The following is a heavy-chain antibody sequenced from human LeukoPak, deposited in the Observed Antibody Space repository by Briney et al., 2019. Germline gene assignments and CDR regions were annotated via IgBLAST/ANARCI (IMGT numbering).Heavy chain of an antibody. D-gene: IGHD2-15*01. J-gene: IGHJ4*02. CDR3: AKDQIGLPRHYFNY. CDR2: IRYDGSNK. V-gene: IGHV3-30*02. Sequence: GGSLRLSCAGSGFTFSSQSMNWVRQAPGKGLEWVAFIRYDGSNKYYADSVNGRFTISRDNSKNALYLQMNSLRAEDTAVYYCAKDQIGLPRHYFNYWGQGTLVTVSS. CDR1: GFTFSSQS.